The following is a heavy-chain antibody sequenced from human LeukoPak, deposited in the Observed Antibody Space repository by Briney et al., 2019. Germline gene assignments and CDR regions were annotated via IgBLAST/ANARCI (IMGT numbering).Heavy chain of an antibody. CDR1: GYTFTSYD. D-gene: IGHD3-9*01. V-gene: IGHV1-8*01. CDR3: ARPAILTGYYRAGLYYYMDV. Sequence: ASVKVSCKASGYTFTSYDINWVRQATGQGLEWMGWMNPNSGNTGYAQKFQGRVTMTRNTSISTVYMELSSLRSEDTAVYYCARPAILTGYYRAGLYYYMDVWGKGTTVTVSS. J-gene: IGHJ6*03. CDR2: MNPNSGNT.